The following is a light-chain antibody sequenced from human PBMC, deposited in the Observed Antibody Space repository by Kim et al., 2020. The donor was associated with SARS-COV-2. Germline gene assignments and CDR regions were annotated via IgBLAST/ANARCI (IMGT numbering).Light chain of an antibody. Sequence: DIQMTQSSSSVSASLGDRVTITCRASQGISSWLAWYQQKPVKAPKFLIYAASSLQSVDPSRYSGSGYGTDFTLTINSLQPEDFATNECEQDNSFPWKIGQETKIDIK. V-gene: IGKV1-12*01. CDR1: QGISSW. CDR3: EQDNSFPWK. CDR2: AAS. J-gene: IGKJ1*01.